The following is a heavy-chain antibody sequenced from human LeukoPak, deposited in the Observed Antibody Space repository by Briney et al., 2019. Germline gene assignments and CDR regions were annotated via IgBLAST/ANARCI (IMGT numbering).Heavy chain of an antibody. CDR1: GFTFSSYS. D-gene: IGHD3-3*01. CDR2: ISGSGGST. J-gene: IGHJ4*02. CDR3: AKDTSYYDFWSGGDY. Sequence: PGGSLRLSCAASGFTFSSYSMNWVRQAPGKGLEWVSAISGSGGSTYYADSVKGRFTISRDNSKNTLYLQMNSLRAEDTAVYYCAKDTSYYDFWSGGDYWGQGTLVTVSS. V-gene: IGHV3-23*01.